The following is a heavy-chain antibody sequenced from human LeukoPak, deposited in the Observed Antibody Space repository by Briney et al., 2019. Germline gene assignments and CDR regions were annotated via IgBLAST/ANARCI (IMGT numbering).Heavy chain of an antibody. CDR3: ATTPIVVVPAATDDY. D-gene: IGHD2-2*01. CDR1: GYTLTELS. V-gene: IGHV1-24*01. CDR2: FDPEDGET. J-gene: IGHJ4*02. Sequence: ASVKVSCKVPGYTLTELSMHWVRQAPGKGLGWMGGFDPEDGETIYAQKFQGRVTMTEDTSTDTAYMELSSLRSEDTAVYYCATTPIVVVPAATDDYWGQGTLVTVSS.